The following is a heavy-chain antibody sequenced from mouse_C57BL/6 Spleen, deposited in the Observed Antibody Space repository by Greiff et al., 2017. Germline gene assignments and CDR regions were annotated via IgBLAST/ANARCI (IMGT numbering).Heavy chain of an antibody. D-gene: IGHD4-1*01. Sequence: QVHVKQSGPELVKPGASVKISCKASGYAFSSSWMNWVKQRPGKGLEWIGRIYPGDGDTTYNGKFKGKATLTADKSSSTAYMQLSSLTSEDSAVYFCARSNWDDWYFDVWGTGTTVTVSS. CDR3: ARSNWDDWYFDV. V-gene: IGHV1-82*01. CDR2: IYPGDGDT. J-gene: IGHJ1*03. CDR1: GYAFSSSW.